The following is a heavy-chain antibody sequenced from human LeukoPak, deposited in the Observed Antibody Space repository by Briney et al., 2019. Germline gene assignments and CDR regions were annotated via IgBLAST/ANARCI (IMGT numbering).Heavy chain of an antibody. CDR1: GFTLSDYY. Sequence: PGGSLRLSCAASGFTLSDYYMSRIRQAPGKGLEWVSYSSSSGSTIYYADSVKGRFAISRDNAKNSLYLQMNSLRAEDTAVYYCARRRDFIDYWGQGTLVTVSS. V-gene: IGHV3-11*01. D-gene: IGHD3/OR15-3a*01. CDR3: ARRRDFIDY. J-gene: IGHJ4*02. CDR2: SSSSGSTI.